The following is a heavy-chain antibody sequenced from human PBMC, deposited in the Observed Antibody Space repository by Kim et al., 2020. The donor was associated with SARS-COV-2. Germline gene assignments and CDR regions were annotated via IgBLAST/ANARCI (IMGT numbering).Heavy chain of an antibody. CDR1: GGSINSGDVY. CDR3: GRDETGGSSTGQVH. CDR2: IDYSGNT. J-gene: IGHJ4*02. Sequence: SETLSLTCTVSGGSINSGDVYWSWIRQSPGKGLEWIGYIDYSGNTYYNPSLNSRVTILLDTSKNQFSLNLNSVTAADTAVYYCGRDETGGSSTGQVHWGQGTLVTVSS. V-gene: IGHV4-30-4*01. D-gene: IGHD3-10*01.